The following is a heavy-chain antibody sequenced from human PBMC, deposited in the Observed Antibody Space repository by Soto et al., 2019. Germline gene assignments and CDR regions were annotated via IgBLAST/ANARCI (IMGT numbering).Heavy chain of an antibody. D-gene: IGHD1-1*01. V-gene: IGHV4-4*07. Sequence: QVQLQESGPGLVKPSETLSLTCTVSGASISGFYWRWIRKSAGKGLEWIGRIYATGTTDYNPSLKSRVMMSVDTSKKQFSLKLRSVTAADTAVYYCVRDGTKTLRDWFAPWGQGISVTVSS. CDR2: IYATGTT. CDR3: VRDGTKTLRDWFAP. CDR1: GASISGFY. J-gene: IGHJ5*02.